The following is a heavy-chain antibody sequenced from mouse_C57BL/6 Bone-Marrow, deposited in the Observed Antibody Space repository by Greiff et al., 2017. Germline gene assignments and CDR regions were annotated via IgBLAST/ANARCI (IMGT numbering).Heavy chain of an antibody. V-gene: IGHV5-15*01. CDR1: GFTFSDYG. D-gene: IGHD1-1*01. CDR3: ARRGDYGSSYEGY. J-gene: IGHJ2*01. CDR2: ISNLAYSI. Sequence: EVQGVESGGGLVQPGGSLKLSCAASGFTFSDYGMAWVRQAPRKGPEWVAFISNLAYSIYYADTVTGRFTISRENAKNTLYLEMSSLRSEDTAMYYCARRGDYGSSYEGYWGQGTTLTVSS.